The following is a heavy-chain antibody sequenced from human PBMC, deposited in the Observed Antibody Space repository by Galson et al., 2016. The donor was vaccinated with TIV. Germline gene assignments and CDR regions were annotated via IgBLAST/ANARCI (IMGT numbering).Heavy chain of an antibody. D-gene: IGHD1-1*01. CDR2: INSDGTTT. Sequence: SLRLSCAASGFTFNNYWMHWVRQVPGKGLVWISRINSDGTTTTYADFVEGRFTVSRDNAKNTVSVQMSSLRIEDTAVYYCVRGEGRPLVGTQPFDLWGQGSLVTVSS. J-gene: IGHJ4*02. CDR1: GFTFNNYW. CDR3: VRGEGRPLVGTQPFDL. V-gene: IGHV3-74*01.